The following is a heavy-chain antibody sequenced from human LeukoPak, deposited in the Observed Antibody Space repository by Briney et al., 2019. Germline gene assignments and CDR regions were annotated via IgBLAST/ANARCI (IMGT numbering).Heavy chain of an antibody. J-gene: IGHJ3*02. CDR3: VRWQYCGGNCFFNAFDI. Sequence: SETLSLTCTVSDGSISSSYWSWIRQSPGKGLEWIGYIHHSGNTNSSPPLKSRVTISVDTPKNQFSLKLNSVTAADTAIYYCVRWQYCGGNCFFNAFDIWGQGKMVTVSS. CDR2: IHHSGNT. CDR1: DGSISSSY. V-gene: IGHV4-59*01. D-gene: IGHD2-21*01.